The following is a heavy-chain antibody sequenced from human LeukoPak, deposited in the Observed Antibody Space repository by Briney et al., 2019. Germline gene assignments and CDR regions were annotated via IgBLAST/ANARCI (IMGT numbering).Heavy chain of an antibody. V-gene: IGHV3-53*01. CDR3: ARESSYSRLDY. CDR1: GFTVSSNY. D-gene: IGHD6-13*01. CDR2: IYSGGST. J-gene: IGHJ4*02. Sequence: GSLRLSCAASGFTVSSNYMSWVRQAPGKGLEWVSVIYSGGSTYYADSVKGRFTISRDNSKNTLYLQMNSLRAEDTAVYYCARESSYSRLDYWGQGTLVTVSS.